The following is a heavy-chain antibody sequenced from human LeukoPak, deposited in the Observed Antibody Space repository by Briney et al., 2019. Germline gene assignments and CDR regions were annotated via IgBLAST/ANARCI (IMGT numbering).Heavy chain of an antibody. V-gene: IGHV3-53*01. CDR3: AKAPFYYDSSGYYSPLD. Sequence: GGSLRLSCAASGFTVSSNYMSWVRQAPGKGLEWVSVIYSGGSTYYADSVKGRFTISRDNSKNTLYLQMNSLRAEDTAVYYCAKAPFYYDSSGYYSPLDWGQGTLVTVSS. CDR2: IYSGGST. D-gene: IGHD3-22*01. J-gene: IGHJ4*02. CDR1: GFTVSSNY.